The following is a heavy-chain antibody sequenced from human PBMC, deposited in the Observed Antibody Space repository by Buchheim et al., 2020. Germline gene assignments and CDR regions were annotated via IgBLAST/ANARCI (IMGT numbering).Heavy chain of an antibody. Sequence: VQLVESGGGLVQPGGSLRLSCAASGFTFSDLWRHWVRQTPGKGLMWVSRINSDGSSKIYGESVKGRFTVSTDKAKNTLYLQMNSLRAEDTGVYYCARDPLLNGGTLDYWGQGT. CDR1: GFTFSDLW. J-gene: IGHJ4*02. D-gene: IGHD1-1*01. CDR3: ARDPLLNGGTLDY. CDR2: INSDGSSK. V-gene: IGHV3-74*01.